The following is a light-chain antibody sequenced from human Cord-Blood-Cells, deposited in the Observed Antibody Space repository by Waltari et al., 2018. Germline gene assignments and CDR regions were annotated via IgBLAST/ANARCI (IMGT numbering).Light chain of an antibody. CDR1: SSDVGSYNL. J-gene: IGLJ1*01. CDR3: CSYAGSSTYV. V-gene: IGLV2-23*01. CDR2: EGS. Sequence: QSALTQPASVSGSPGQSITISCTGTSSDVGSYNLVSWYQQHPGKAPKLMIYEGSKRPSGVSNRFSGSKSCNTASLTISGLQAEDEADYYCCSYAGSSTYVCGTGTKVTVL.